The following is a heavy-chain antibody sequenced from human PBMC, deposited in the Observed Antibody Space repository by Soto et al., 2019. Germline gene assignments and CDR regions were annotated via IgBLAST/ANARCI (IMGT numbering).Heavy chain of an antibody. Sequence: QLQLQESGSGLVKPSQTLSLTCAVSGGSISSGGYSWSWIRQPPGKGLEWIGYIYHSGGTYYNPSLKSRVTISVDRSKNQFSLKLSSVTAADTAVYYCARGSGSYSPRYFQHWGQGTLVTVSS. CDR3: ARGSGSYSPRYFQH. CDR2: IYHSGGT. V-gene: IGHV4-30-2*01. CDR1: GGSISSGGYS. J-gene: IGHJ1*01. D-gene: IGHD1-26*01.